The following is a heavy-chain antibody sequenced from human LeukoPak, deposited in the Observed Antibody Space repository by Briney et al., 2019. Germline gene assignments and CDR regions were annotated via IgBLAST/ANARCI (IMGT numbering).Heavy chain of an antibody. J-gene: IGHJ6*02. V-gene: IGHV3-20*04. D-gene: IGHD3-9*01. Sequence: GGSLRLSCAASGFTFDDYGMSCVRQAPGKGLEWVSGVNWNGGSTGYADSVKGRFTISRDNAKNSLYLQMNSLRAEDTALYYCARDRDHEILTGLDVWGQGTMVTVSS. CDR2: VNWNGGST. CDR3: ARDRDHEILTGLDV. CDR1: GFTFDDYG.